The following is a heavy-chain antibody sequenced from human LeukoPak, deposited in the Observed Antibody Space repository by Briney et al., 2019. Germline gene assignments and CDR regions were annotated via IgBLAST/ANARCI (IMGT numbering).Heavy chain of an antibody. V-gene: IGHV3-53*01. CDR1: GFTVSMNY. Sequence: WGSLTLSCAASGFTVSMNYMIWVRQAPGAGLAWDSVIYTGGSTYYEDSVKGRFTISRDNSKNTLYLQMNSLRAEDTAIYYCARGYQSYETFDSWGQGTLVTVSS. J-gene: IGHJ4*02. CDR2: IYTGGST. CDR3: ARGYQSYETFDS. D-gene: IGHD3-16*01.